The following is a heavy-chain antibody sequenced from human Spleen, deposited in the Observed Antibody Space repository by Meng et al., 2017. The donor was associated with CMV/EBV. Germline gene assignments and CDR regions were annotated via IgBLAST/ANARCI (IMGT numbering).Heavy chain of an antibody. J-gene: IGHJ6*02. CDR3: ARDDLAVAGYYYGMDV. CDR2: ISGRGSST. V-gene: IGHV3-23*01. CDR1: GFTVSSSY. Sequence: GGSLRLSCAASGFTVSSSYMSWVRQAPGKGLEWVSTISGRGSSTYYADSVKGRFTISRDNSKNTLFLQMNSLRAEDTAVYYCARDDLAVAGYYYGMDVWGQGTTVTVSS. D-gene: IGHD6-19*01.